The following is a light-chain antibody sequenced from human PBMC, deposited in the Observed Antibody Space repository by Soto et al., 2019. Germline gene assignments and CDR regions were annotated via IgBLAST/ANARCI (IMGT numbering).Light chain of an antibody. CDR1: QSIRSY. J-gene: IGKJ5*01. CDR2: AAY. Sequence: DIQMTQSPSSLSASVVDRVTITCSASQSIRSYLNWYQQKPGKAHKLLIYAAYSLQSGFPSRFSGSGSGTDFTLTISSLQPEDLATYYGQQSYSTPPITFGHWTRLDIK. V-gene: IGKV1-39*01. CDR3: QQSYSTPPIT.